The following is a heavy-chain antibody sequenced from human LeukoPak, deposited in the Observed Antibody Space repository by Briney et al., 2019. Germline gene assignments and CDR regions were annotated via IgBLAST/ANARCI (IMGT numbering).Heavy chain of an antibody. CDR2: IYYSGST. CDR3: ARHHWNDGWDY. D-gene: IGHD1-1*01. J-gene: IGHJ4*02. CDR1: GGSISSSSYY. Sequence: PSETLSLTCTVSGGSISSSSYYWGWIRQPPGKGLEWIGSIYYSGSTYYNPSLKSRVTISVDTSKNQFSLKLSSVTAADTAVYYCARHHWNDGWDYWGQGTLVTVSS. V-gene: IGHV4-39*01.